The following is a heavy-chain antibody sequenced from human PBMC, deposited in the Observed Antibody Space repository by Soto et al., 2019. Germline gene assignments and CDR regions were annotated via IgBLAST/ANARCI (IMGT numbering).Heavy chain of an antibody. CDR1: GFTFSSYA. D-gene: IGHD2-2*01. CDR2: ISGSGGSK. Sequence: EVQLLESGGGLVQPGGSLRLSCAASGFTFSSYAMSWVRQAPGKGLEWVAAISGSGGSKYYADSVKGRFTISRDNSKNKLYLQMNSLRAEDTAVYYCSNSVVVPTTIGAFAPRGQGTMVNGSS. V-gene: IGHV3-23*01. CDR3: SNSVVVPTTIGAFAP. J-gene: IGHJ3*01.